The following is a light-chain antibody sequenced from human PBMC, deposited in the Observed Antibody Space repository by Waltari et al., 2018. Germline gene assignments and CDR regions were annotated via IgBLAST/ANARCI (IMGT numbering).Light chain of an antibody. V-gene: IGLV2-14*02. CDR1: SSDVGSYNR. J-gene: IGLJ1*01. Sequence: QSALTQPASVSGSPGQSITISCTGSSSDVGSYNRVSWYQQHPDKAPKLMIYDVSNRPSGVSNRFSGSKSGNTASLTISGLQPEDAADYYCNSYSTSSTFVFGTGTRVTVL. CDR2: DVS. CDR3: NSYSTSSTFV.